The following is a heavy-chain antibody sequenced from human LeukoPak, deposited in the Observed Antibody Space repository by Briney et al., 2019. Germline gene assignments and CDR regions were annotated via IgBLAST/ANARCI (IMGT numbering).Heavy chain of an antibody. Sequence: GGSLRLSCAASGFXFSSYGMHWVRQAPGKGLEWVAVIWYDGSNKYYADSVKGRFTISRDNSKNTLYLQMNSLRAEDTAVYYCARDSTVVNGFDYWGQGTLVTVSS. D-gene: IGHD4-23*01. J-gene: IGHJ4*02. CDR3: ARDSTVVNGFDY. CDR1: GFXFSSYG. CDR2: IWYDGSNK. V-gene: IGHV3-33*01.